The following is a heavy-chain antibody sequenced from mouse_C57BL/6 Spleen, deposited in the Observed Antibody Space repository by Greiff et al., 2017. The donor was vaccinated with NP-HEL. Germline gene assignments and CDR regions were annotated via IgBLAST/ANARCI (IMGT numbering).Heavy chain of an antibody. CDR3: ARDGSGLSFAY. CDR2: ISDGGSYT. J-gene: IGHJ3*01. D-gene: IGHD1-1*02. V-gene: IGHV5-4*01. Sequence: DVQLVESGGGLVKPGGSLKLSCAASGFTFSSYAMSWVRQTPEKRLEWVATISDGGSYTYYPDNVKGRFTISRDNAKNNLYLQMSHLKSEDTAMSYCARDGSGLSFAYWGKGTLVTVSA. CDR1: GFTFSSYA.